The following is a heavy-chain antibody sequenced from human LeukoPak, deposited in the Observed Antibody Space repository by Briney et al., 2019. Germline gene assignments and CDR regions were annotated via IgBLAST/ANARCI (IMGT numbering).Heavy chain of an antibody. V-gene: IGHV3-23*01. CDR2: ISGTVGST. CDR3: AKDRGSIAVAGIDY. CDR1: GFTFSSYA. Sequence: GGSLRLSCAASGFTFSSYAMSWVRQAPGKGLEWVSAISGTVGSTYYADSVKGRFTISRDNSKNTLYLQLNSLRAEDTAVYYCAKDRGSIAVAGIDYWGQGTLVTVSS. D-gene: IGHD6-19*01. J-gene: IGHJ4*02.